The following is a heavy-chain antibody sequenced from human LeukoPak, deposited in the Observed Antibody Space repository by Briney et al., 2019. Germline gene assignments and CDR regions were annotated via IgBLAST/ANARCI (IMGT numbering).Heavy chain of an antibody. V-gene: IGHV4-59*08. CDR3: AGDFYGSGSYESY. CDR1: GGSISSYY. CDR2: IYYSGST. J-gene: IGHJ4*02. Sequence: SETLSLTCTVSGGSISSYYWSWIRQPPGKGLEWIGYIYYSGSTNYNPSLKSRVTISVDTSKNQFSLKLSSVTAADTAVYYCAGDFYGSGSYESYWGQGTLVTVSS. D-gene: IGHD3-10*01.